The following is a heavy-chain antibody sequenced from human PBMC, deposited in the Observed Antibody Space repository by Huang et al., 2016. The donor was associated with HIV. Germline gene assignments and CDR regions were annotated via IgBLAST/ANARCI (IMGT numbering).Heavy chain of an antibody. J-gene: IGHJ4*02. CDR1: GYTFTDYY. Sequence: QVQLVQSGAEVKKPGASVKVSCKASGYTFTDYYIHWVRQAPGQGLGWMGRSNPSSGGTNFALKFRGRVSMTRDTSIRTVYIDRSRLRSDETAVYYCARGGPIDGGAYTPDYWGQGTLVTVSS. CDR3: ARGGPIDGGAYTPDY. V-gene: IGHV1-2*06. D-gene: IGHD3-22*01. CDR2: SNPSSGGT.